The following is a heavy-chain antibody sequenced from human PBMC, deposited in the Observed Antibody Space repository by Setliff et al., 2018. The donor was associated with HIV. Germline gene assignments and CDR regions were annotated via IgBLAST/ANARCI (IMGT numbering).Heavy chain of an antibody. CDR2: IRSKAYGGTT. D-gene: IGHD3-22*01. CDR3: TRGHYYDTSGSFRGVYYYYYGMDV. J-gene: IGHJ6*02. CDR1: GFTFGDYA. V-gene: IGHV3-49*04. Sequence: GSLRLSCTASGFTFGDYAMSWVRQAPGKGPEWVGSIRSKAYGGTTEYAASVKGRFTISRDDSKRIAYLQMNSLKTEDTAVYYCTRGHYYDTSGSFRGVYYYYYGMDVWGQGTTVTSP.